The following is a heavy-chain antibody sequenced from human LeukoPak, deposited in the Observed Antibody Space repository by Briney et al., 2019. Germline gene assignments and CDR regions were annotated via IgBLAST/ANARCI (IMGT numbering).Heavy chain of an antibody. CDR3: ARVGFWSGSYTGYFDY. V-gene: IGHV4-59*12. CDR1: RGSIIGYY. J-gene: IGHJ4*02. D-gene: IGHD3-3*01. CDR2: MYYSGTT. Sequence: PSETLSLTCTVSRGSIIGYYWTWIRRPPGKGRQWIGYMYYSGTTKYNPSLKSRVTTSMDTSKNQFSLKVNSVTAADTAVYYCARVGFWSGSYTGYFDYWGQGALVTVSS.